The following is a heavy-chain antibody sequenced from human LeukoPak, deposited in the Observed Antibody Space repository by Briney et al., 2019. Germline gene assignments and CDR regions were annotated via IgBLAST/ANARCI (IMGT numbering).Heavy chain of an antibody. Sequence: PGGSLRLSCAASGFTFSSYAMSWVRQAPGKGLEWVSAISGSGGSTYYADSVKGRFTISRGNSKNTLYLQMNSLRAEDTAVYYCAKGFRMSWWSNFDYWGQGTLVTVSS. CDR3: AKGFRMSWWSNFDY. D-gene: IGHD2-15*01. J-gene: IGHJ4*02. CDR1: GFTFSSYA. V-gene: IGHV3-23*01. CDR2: ISGSGGST.